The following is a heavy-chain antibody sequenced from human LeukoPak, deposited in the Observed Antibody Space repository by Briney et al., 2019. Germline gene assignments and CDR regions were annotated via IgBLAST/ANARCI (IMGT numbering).Heavy chain of an antibody. D-gene: IGHD2-8*02. V-gene: IGHV3-7*01. CDR2: MKEDGSEK. CDR3: AREYGWSFES. CDR1: GFTFSRYW. J-gene: IGHJ4*02. Sequence: PGGSLRLSCVASGFTFSRYWMSWVRQAPGKGLEWVANMKEDGSEKYYVDSVKGRFTTSRDNAKNSLYLQMDSLRAEDTAVYYCAREYGWSFESWGQGTLVTVSS.